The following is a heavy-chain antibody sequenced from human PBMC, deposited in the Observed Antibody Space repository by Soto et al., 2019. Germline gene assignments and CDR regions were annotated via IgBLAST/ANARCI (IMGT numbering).Heavy chain of an antibody. J-gene: IGHJ6*03. Sequence: GGSLRLSCAASGFTFSSYAMGWVRQAPGKGLEWVSAISGSGGSTYYADSVKGRFTISRDNSKNTLYLQMNSLRAEDTAVYYCAKAGYGSGATCATRYYYMDVWGKGTTVTVSS. CDR3: AKAGYGSGATCATRYYYMDV. D-gene: IGHD2-15*01. CDR2: ISGSGGST. CDR1: GFTFSSYA. V-gene: IGHV3-23*01.